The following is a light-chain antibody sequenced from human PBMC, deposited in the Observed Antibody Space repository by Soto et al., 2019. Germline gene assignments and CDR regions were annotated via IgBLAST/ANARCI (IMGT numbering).Light chain of an antibody. V-gene: IGKV1-8*01. Sequence: AIRMTQSPSSLSASTGDRVTITCRASQGISSYLAWYQQKPGKAPKLLIYAASTLQSGVPSRFSGSGSETDFALTMCSLQLEEFATSYYQQYYTYARTVGQGTKVDIK. J-gene: IGKJ1*01. CDR1: QGISSY. CDR2: AAS. CDR3: QQYYTYART.